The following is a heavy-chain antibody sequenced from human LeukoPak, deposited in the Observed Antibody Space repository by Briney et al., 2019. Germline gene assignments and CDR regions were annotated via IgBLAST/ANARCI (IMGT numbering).Heavy chain of an antibody. CDR2: INHSGST. CDR3: ARHKNYDYVWGSNREYYMDV. V-gene: IGHV4-34*01. J-gene: IGHJ6*03. CDR1: GGSFSGYY. D-gene: IGHD3-16*02. Sequence: SETLSLTCAVYGGSFSGYYWSWIRQPPGKGLEWIGEINHSGSTNYNPSLKSRVTISVDTSKNQFSLKLSSVTAADTAVYYCARHKNYDYVWGSNREYYMDVWGKGTTVTISS.